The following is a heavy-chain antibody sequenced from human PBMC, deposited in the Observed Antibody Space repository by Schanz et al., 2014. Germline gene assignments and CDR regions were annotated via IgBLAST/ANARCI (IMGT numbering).Heavy chain of an antibody. Sequence: VQLVESGGGLVKPGGSLRLSCAASGFIFNDYYMNWIRQAPGKGLEWLSYISRDGTTSYYADSVKGRFTISRDNAKNSLYLEMTSLRGEDTAVYYCARENLNWEAFDIWGQGTTVTVS. CDR1: GFIFNDYY. CDR2: ISRDGTTS. J-gene: IGHJ3*02. D-gene: IGHD7-27*01. CDR3: ARENLNWEAFDI. V-gene: IGHV3-11*01.